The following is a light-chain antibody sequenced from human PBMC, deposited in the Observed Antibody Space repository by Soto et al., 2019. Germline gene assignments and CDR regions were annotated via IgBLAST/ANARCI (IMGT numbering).Light chain of an antibody. J-gene: IGLJ2*01. CDR1: SSNIGAGYD. Sequence: QPVLTQPPSVSGAPGQRVTISCTGSSSNIGAGYDVHWYQQLPGTAPKLLIYGNSNRPSGVPDRFSGSKSGTSASLAITGLQAEDEADYYCQSYDSSLSRVFGGGTKPPS. CDR3: QSYDSSLSRV. CDR2: GNS. V-gene: IGLV1-40*01.